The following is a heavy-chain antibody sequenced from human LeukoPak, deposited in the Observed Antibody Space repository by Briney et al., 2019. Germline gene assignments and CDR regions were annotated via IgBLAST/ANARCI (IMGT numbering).Heavy chain of an antibody. Sequence: PSETLSLTCTVSGGSISSYYWSWIRQPPGKGLEWIGYIYYSGSTNYNPSLKSRVTISVDTSKNQFSLKLSSVTAADTAVYYCARGYSSSWYHYYYYMDVWGKGTTVTVSS. D-gene: IGHD6-13*01. CDR2: IYYSGST. CDR1: GGSISSYY. CDR3: ARGYSSSWYHYYYYMDV. J-gene: IGHJ6*03. V-gene: IGHV4-59*12.